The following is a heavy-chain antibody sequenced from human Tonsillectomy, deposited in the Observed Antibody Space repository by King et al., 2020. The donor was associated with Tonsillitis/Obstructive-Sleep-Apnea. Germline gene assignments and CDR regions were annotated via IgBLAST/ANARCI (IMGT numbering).Heavy chain of an antibody. J-gene: IGHJ4*02. CDR1: GYTFTRYY. CDR3: ARDDTVGRYIDS. Sequence: GQLVQSGAEVKTPGASVKVSCKASGYTFTRYYIHWVRQARGQGLEWMGIIYPSSGVTTYAQKFQGRVSMTTDTSASTVYLDLSSLRSEDTAVYYCARDDTVGRYIDSWGQGTLVTVSS. CDR2: IYPSSGVT. D-gene: IGHD1-14*01. V-gene: IGHV1-46*01.